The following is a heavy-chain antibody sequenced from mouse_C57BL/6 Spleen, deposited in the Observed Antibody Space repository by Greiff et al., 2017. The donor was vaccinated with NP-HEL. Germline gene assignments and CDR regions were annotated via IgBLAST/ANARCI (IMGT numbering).Heavy chain of an antibody. V-gene: IGHV5-6*01. CDR2: ISSGGSYT. CDR1: GFTFSSYG. CDR3: ARHAPLYSNSAWFAY. Sequence: EVQLVESGGDLVKPGGSLKLSCAASGFTFSSYGMSWVRQTPDKRLEWVATISSGGSYTYYPDSVKGRFTISRDNAKNTLYLQMSSLKSEDTAMYYCARHAPLYSNSAWFAYWGQGTLVTVSA. J-gene: IGHJ3*01. D-gene: IGHD2-5*01.